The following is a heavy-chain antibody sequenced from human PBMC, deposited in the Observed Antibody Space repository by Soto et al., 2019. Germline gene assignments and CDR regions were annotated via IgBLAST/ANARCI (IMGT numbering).Heavy chain of an antibody. V-gene: IGHV3-23*01. J-gene: IGHJ6*02. CDR2: ISGSVGSNT. CDR3: AKYLKFWLPGGDYYALDV. D-gene: IGHD3-3*01. Sequence: GGSLRLSCAASGFIFSDYAMSWVRQAPGKGLEWVSVISGSVGSNTYYADSVKGRFTISRDNSKNTLYLQVSSLRAEDTAVYYCAKYLKFWLPGGDYYALDVWGQGTRVTVSS. CDR1: GFIFSDYA.